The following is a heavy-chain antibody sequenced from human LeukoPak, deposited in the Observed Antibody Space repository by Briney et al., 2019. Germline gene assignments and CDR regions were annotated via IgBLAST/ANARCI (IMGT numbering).Heavy chain of an antibody. D-gene: IGHD6-13*01. CDR2: IWYDGSNK. J-gene: IGHJ4*02. CDR3: ASIAAAGSVHFDY. CDR1: GFTFSSYG. V-gene: IGHV3-33*01. Sequence: GGSLRLSCAASGFTFSSYGMHWVRQAPGKGLEWVAVIWYDGSNKYYADPVKGRFTISRDNSKNTLYLQMNSLRAEDTAVYYCASIAAAGSVHFDYWGQGTLVTVSS.